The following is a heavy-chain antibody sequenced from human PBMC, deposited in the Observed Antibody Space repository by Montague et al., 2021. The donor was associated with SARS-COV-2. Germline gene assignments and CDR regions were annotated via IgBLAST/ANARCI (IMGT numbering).Heavy chain of an antibody. D-gene: IGHD1-7*01. CDR3: SRTYRGTFDF. J-gene: IGHJ4*02. CDR1: GGSFSGFY. V-gene: IGHV4-34*01. Sequence: SETLSLTCAVYGGSFSGFYWSWIRQSPGKGLEWIGEINHSGSANYNPSLKNRVTMSVDTSKNQFSLNLSSVTAADTAVYFCSRTYRGTFDFWGQGILVTVSS. CDR2: INHSGSA.